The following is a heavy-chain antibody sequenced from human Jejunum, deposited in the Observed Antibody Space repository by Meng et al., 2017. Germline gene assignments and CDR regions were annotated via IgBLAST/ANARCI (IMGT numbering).Heavy chain of an antibody. V-gene: IGHV3-33*01. J-gene: IGHJ4*02. CDR3: ARANKEQWRNPLAIDY. D-gene: IGHD1-14*01. Sequence: VRLVEVGGGVGQPGRSLGLSCAVSGFTFSSYTMHWVRQAPGKGLEWVAIIWYDGSNKFYADSVRGRFTISRDNSKNTLYLQINSLRAEDTAVYFCARANKEQWRNPLAIDYWGQGTLVTVSS. CDR1: GFTFSSYT. CDR2: IWYDGSNK.